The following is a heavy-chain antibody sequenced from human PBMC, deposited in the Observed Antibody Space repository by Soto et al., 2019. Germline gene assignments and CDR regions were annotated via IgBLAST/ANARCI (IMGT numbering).Heavy chain of an antibody. CDR3: ARMAVTTLFSFDY. CDR1: GGSISSGGYY. D-gene: IGHD4-17*01. CDR2: IYYSGST. J-gene: IGHJ4*02. Sequence: PSETLSLTCTVSGGSISSGGYYWSWIRQHPGNGLEWIGYIYYSGSTYYNPSLKSRVTISVDTSKNQFSLKLSSVTAADTAVYYCARMAVTTLFSFDYWGQGTLVTVSS. V-gene: IGHV4-31*03.